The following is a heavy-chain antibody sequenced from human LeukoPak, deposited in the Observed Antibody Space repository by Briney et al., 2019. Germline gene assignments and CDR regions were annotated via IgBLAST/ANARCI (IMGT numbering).Heavy chain of an antibody. D-gene: IGHD3-3*01. J-gene: IGHJ6*04. CDR2: IYPNGST. CDR1: GGPINFY. CDR3: ARDVRRALRFNNFYPYFGMDV. Sequence: SKTLSLTCSVSGGPINFYWSWIRQSPGKGLEWIGCIYPNGSTSYNSPLKSRVTISLDTSKKQVSLMLKSVTAADTAVYYCARDVRRALRFNNFYPYFGMDVWGKGTTVIVST. V-gene: IGHV4-59*01.